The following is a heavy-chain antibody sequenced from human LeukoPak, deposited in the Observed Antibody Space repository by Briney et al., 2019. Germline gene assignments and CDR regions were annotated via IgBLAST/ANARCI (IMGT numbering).Heavy chain of an antibody. CDR1: GYTFSDFS. CDR3: VRLRRNNDRSGYYYYYDY. D-gene: IGHD3-22*01. V-gene: IGHV3-21*01. J-gene: IGHJ4*02. Sequence: RGSLTLSCAASGYTFSDFSVNWVRQAPGKGLEWVSSISVRSNYRYYADSVRGRFTISRDDARESLFLQMNSLRAEDTAVYFCVRLRRNNDRSGYYYYYDYWGQGTLVTVSS. CDR2: ISVRSNYR.